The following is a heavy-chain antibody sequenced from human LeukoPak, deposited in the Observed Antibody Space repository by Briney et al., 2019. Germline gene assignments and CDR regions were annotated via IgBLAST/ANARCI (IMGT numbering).Heavy chain of an antibody. Sequence: GGSLRLSCAASGFTFSSYWMNWARQAPGRGLEWVASINHNGNVNYYVDSVKGRFTISRDSAKNSLYLQMSNLRAEDTAVYFCARGGGLDVWGQGATVTVSS. J-gene: IGHJ6*02. CDR2: INHNGNVN. D-gene: IGHD3-16*01. CDR3: ARGGGLDV. CDR1: GFTFSSYW. V-gene: IGHV3-7*03.